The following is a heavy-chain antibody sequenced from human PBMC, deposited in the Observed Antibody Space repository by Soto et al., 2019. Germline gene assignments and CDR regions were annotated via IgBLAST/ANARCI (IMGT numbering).Heavy chain of an antibody. CDR1: GYTFTSYG. D-gene: IGHD2-2*01. J-gene: IGHJ5*02. V-gene: IGHV1-46*03. CDR3: AISGPYQLLTDWFDP. Sequence: ASVKVSCKASGYTFTSYGISWVRQAPGQGLEWMGIINPSGGSTSYAQKFQGRVTMTRDTSISTAYMELSRLRSDDTAVYYCAISGPYQLLTDWFDPWTQGTLVTVSS. CDR2: INPSGGST.